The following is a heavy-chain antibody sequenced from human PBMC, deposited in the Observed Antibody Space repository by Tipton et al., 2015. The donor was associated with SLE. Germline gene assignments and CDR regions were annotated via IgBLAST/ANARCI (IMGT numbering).Heavy chain of an antibody. D-gene: IGHD3-3*01. V-gene: IGHV4-34*01. CDR1: GGSFSGYY. CDR3: ARGGSISIFGVVSPAPEDY. CDR2: ISHSGST. J-gene: IGHJ4*02. Sequence: TLSLTCAVYGGSFSGYYWSWIRQPPGKGLAWIGEISHSGSTNYNPSLKSRVPISVDTSKNQFSLKLDSVTAADTAVYYCARGGSISIFGVVSPAPEDYWGQGTLVTVSS.